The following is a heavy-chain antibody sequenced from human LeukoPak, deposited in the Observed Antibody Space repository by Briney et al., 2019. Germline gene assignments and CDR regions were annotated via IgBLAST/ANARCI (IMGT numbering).Heavy chain of an antibody. CDR2: IYYSGST. Sequence: PSETLSLTCTVSGGSISSYYWSWIRQPPGKGLEWIGYIYYSGSTKYNPSLKSRVSISVDASKNQFSLKLSSVTAADTAVYYCARGAGAGYNLQPFDYWGQGTLVTVSS. V-gene: IGHV4-59*08. CDR1: GGSISSYY. D-gene: IGHD5-24*01. CDR3: ARGAGAGYNLQPFDY. J-gene: IGHJ4*02.